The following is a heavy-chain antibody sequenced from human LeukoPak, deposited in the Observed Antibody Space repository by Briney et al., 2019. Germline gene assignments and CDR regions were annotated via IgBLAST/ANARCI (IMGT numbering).Heavy chain of an antibody. V-gene: IGHV1-69*05. Sequence: ASVKVSCKASGGTFSSYAISWVRQAPGQGLEWMGGIIPIFGTANYAQKFQGRVTITTDESTSTAYMELSSLRSEDTAVYYCASQRRYCSGGSCSPTVFWFDPWGQGTLVTVSS. CDR3: ASQRRYCSGGSCSPTVFWFDP. CDR1: GGTFSSYA. J-gene: IGHJ5*02. D-gene: IGHD2-15*01. CDR2: IIPIFGTA.